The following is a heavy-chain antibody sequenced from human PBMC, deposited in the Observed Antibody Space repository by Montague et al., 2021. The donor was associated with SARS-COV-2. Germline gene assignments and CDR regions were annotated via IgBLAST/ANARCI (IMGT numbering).Heavy chain of an antibody. Sequence: SETLSLTCALYGGSFSGFQWSWIRQSPGKGLEWIGEINQSGSTNYDVSLKSRLTMSLDTSKNQVSLKLSSVTAADTAVYYCATSRSRSYYVGLDYWGQGTLVTVTS. J-gene: IGHJ4*02. CDR1: GGSFSGFQ. CDR3: ATSRSRSYYVGLDY. V-gene: IGHV4-34*01. D-gene: IGHD3-10*01. CDR2: INQSGST.